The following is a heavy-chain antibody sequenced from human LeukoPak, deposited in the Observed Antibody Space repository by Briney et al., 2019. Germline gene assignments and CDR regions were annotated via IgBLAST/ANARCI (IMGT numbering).Heavy chain of an antibody. J-gene: IGHJ6*02. CDR3: ASEVVTPLYYYYGMDV. V-gene: IGHV3-21*01. CDR1: GFTFSSYS. Sequence: PGGSLRLSCAASGFTFSSYSMNWVRQAPGKGLEWVSSISSSNNYIYYADSVKGRFTISRDNAKNSLYLQMNSLRAEDTAVYYCASEVVTPLYYYYGMDVWGQGTTVTVSS. CDR2: ISSSNNYI. D-gene: IGHD4-23*01.